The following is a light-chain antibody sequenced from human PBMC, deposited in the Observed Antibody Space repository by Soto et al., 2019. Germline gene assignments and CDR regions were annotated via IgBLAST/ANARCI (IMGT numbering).Light chain of an antibody. J-gene: IGKJ5*01. V-gene: IGKV1-39*01. CDR3: QQSYSSTSIT. CDR2: GAS. Sequence: DIQLTQSPATLSGSVGDRVTITCRASQTISSWLAWYQQKPGKAPKVLIYGASSLQSGVPSRFSGSGSGTDFTLTISSLQPEDFATYYCQQSYSSTSITFGQGTRLEIK. CDR1: QTISSW.